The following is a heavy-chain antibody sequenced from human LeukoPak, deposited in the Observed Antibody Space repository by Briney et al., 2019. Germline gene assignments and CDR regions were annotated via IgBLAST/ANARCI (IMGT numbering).Heavy chain of an antibody. CDR2: IYYSGST. V-gene: IGHV4-59*01. Sequence: SEALSLTCTASGGSISSYYWSWIRQPPGKLLQWIVYIYYSGSTNNNPSHNSRVTISVDTSKNQFSLKLSSVTAAATAVYYCARIGHEDYYFDYWGQGTLVTVSS. CDR1: GGSISSYY. J-gene: IGHJ4*02. CDR3: ARIGHEDYYFDY.